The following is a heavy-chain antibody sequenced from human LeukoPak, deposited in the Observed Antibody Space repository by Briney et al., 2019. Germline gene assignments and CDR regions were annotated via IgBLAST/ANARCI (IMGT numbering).Heavy chain of an antibody. CDR2: INPNSGGT. D-gene: IGHD2-2*01. CDR3: AREWIVVVPAAIGPDGYYYYGMDV. Sequence: ASVKVSCTASGYTFTSYYMHWVRQAPGQGLEWMGWINPNSGGTNYAQKFQGRVTMTRDTSISTAYMELSRLRSDDTAVYYCAREWIVVVPAAIGPDGYYYYGMDVWGQGTTVTVSS. CDR1: GYTFTSYY. V-gene: IGHV1-2*02. J-gene: IGHJ6*02.